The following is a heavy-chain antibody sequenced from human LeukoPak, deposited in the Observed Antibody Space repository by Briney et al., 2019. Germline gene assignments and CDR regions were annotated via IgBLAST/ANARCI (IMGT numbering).Heavy chain of an antibody. D-gene: IGHD4/OR15-4a*01. CDR1: GFTFSNYW. J-gene: IGHJ5*02. V-gene: IGHV3-74*01. Sequence: GGSLRLSCAASGFTFSNYWMNWIRHAPGKGLVWVSRIKSDGSTATYADSVKGRFSVSRDNAKNTVYLQMNSLRTEDTAVYYCAKSDYFDPWGQGTLVTVSS. CDR3: AKSDYFDP. CDR2: IKSDGSTA.